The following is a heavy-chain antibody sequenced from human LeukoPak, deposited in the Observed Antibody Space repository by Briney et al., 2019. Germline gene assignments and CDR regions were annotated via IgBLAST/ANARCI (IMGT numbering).Heavy chain of an antibody. D-gene: IGHD5-12*01. V-gene: IGHV3-30*04. J-gene: IGHJ4*02. CDR2: ISNDGSNK. CDR3: ARGHARGYDFPIDY. Sequence: GGSLRLSCAASGFTFSSYAMHWVRQAPGKGLEWVAVISNDGSNKYYADSVKGRFTISRDNSKNTQYLQMNSLRAEDTAVYYCARGHARGYDFPIDYWGQGTLVTVSS. CDR1: GFTFSSYA.